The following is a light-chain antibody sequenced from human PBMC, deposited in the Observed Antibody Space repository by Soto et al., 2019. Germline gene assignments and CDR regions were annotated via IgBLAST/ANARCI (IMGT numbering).Light chain of an antibody. CDR2: EVS. CDR3: SSYTSNNTVI. V-gene: IGLV2-14*01. Sequence: QSALTQPASVSGSPGQSITISCTGTSSDVGGYNYVSWYQQHPGKAPKLMICEVSNRPSGVSNRFSGSKSDNTASLTISGLQAEDEADYYGSSYTSNNTVIFGGGTKLTVL. CDR1: SSDVGGYNY. J-gene: IGLJ2*01.